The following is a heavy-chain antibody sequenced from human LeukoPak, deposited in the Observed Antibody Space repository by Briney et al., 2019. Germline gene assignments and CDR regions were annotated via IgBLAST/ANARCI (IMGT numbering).Heavy chain of an antibody. CDR2: IYDGGTT. Sequence: SETLSLTCTVSGGSVTAYYWSWIRQPPGKGLEWVGYIYDGGTTNYNPSLKSRVTISVDTSKDQFSLKMTSVTAGDTALYYCTRDPSALAGFFDIWGQGTMVTVPS. CDR3: TRDPSALAGFFDI. CDR1: GGSVTAYY. J-gene: IGHJ3*02. V-gene: IGHV4-59*02. D-gene: IGHD6-19*01.